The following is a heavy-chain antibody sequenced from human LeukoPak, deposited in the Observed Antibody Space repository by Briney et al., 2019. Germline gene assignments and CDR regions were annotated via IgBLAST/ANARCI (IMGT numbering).Heavy chain of an antibody. J-gene: IGHJ6*02. Sequence: ASVKVSCKASGYTFTSYGISWVRQAPGQGLEWMGWISAYNGNTNYAQKLQGRVTMTTDTSTSTAYMELRSLRSDDTAVYYCAREVWGVNWNDVPLSYYYYYGMDVWGQGTTVTVSS. CDR3: AREVWGVNWNDVPLSYYYYYGMDV. CDR1: GYTFTSYG. V-gene: IGHV1-18*01. D-gene: IGHD1-20*01. CDR2: ISAYNGNT.